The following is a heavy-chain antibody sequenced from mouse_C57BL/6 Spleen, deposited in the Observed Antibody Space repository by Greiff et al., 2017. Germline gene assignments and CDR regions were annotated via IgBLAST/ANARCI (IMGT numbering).Heavy chain of an antibody. CDR2: IDPETGGT. CDR3: TEDYSSYVGFAY. J-gene: IGHJ3*01. CDR1: GYTFTDYE. Sequence: QVQLKQSGAELVRPGASVTLSCKASGYTFTDYELHWVKQTPVHGLEWIGAIDPETGGTAYNQQFKGKAILTADKSSSTAYMELRSLTSEDSAVNYCTEDYSSYVGFAYWGQGTLVTVSA. D-gene: IGHD2-5*01. V-gene: IGHV1-15*01.